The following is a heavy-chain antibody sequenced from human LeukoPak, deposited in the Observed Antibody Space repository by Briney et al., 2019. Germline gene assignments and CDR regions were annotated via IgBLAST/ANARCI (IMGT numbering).Heavy chain of an antibody. CDR3: AREGNLIDY. CDR1: GFTFSSYW. Sequence: GGSLRLSCAASGFTFSSYWMHWVRQAPGKGLVWVSRINSDGSSTSYTDSVKGRLTISRGNAKNMLYLQMNSLRAEDTAVYYCAREGNLIDYWGQGTLVTVSS. D-gene: IGHD4-23*01. J-gene: IGHJ4*02. CDR2: INSDGSST. V-gene: IGHV3-74*01.